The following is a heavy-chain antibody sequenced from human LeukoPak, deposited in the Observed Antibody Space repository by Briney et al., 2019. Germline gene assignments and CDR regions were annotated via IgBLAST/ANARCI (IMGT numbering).Heavy chain of an antibody. CDR2: ISGSGGST. V-gene: IGHV3-23*01. Sequence: GGSVRLSCAASGFTFSSYAMSWVRQAPGKGLEWVSAISGSGGSTYYADSVKGRFTISRDNSKNTLYLQMNSLRAEDTAVYYCAKYDFWSGYYQMDVWGKGTTVTVSS. CDR1: GFTFSSYA. D-gene: IGHD3-3*01. J-gene: IGHJ6*04. CDR3: AKYDFWSGYYQMDV.